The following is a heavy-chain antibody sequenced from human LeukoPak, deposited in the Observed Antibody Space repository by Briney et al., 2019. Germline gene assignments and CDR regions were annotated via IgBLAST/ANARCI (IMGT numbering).Heavy chain of an antibody. CDR2: ISTGGSTI. J-gene: IGHJ4*02. CDR1: GFTFSDYY. V-gene: IGHV3-11*01. CDR3: VKSRESSIWYSLGDY. Sequence: GGSLRLSCAASGFTFSDYYMSWIRQAPGKGLQWVSYISTGGSTIYYADSVKGRFTISRDNSKNTMSLQMSSLRVEDTAVYYCVKSRESSIWYSLGDYWGQGTVVTVSS. D-gene: IGHD6-13*01.